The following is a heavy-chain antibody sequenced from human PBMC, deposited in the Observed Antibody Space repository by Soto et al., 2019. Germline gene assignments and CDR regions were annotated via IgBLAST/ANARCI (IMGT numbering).Heavy chain of an antibody. J-gene: IGHJ6*03. D-gene: IGHD4-17*01. CDR3: ARHNGDLGLRTYYYYYYMDV. CDR1: GGTIRSSRYY. CDR2: IYYSGST. Sequence: ETLSRTYTVAGGTIRSSRYYWGWIRQPPGKGLEWIGSIYYSGSTYYNPSLKSRVTISVDTSKNQFSLKLSSVTAADTAVYYCARHNGDLGLRTYYYYYYMDVWGKGTTV. V-gene: IGHV4-39*01.